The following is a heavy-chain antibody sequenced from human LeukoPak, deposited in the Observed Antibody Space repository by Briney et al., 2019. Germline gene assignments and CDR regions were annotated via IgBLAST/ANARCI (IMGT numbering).Heavy chain of an antibody. CDR2: IYYSGST. J-gene: IGHJ4*02. CDR3: ARWRGYSSSWDFDY. CDR1: GGSISSYY. V-gene: IGHV4-59*01. Sequence: SETLSLTCTVSGGSISSYYWSWIRQPPGKGLEWIGYIYYSGSTNYNPSLKSRATISVDTSKNQFSLKLSSVTAADTAVYYCARWRGYSSSWDFDYWGQGTLVTVSS. D-gene: IGHD6-13*01.